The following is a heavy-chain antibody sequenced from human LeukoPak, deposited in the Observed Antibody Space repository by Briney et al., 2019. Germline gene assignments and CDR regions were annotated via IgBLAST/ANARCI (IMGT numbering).Heavy chain of an antibody. J-gene: IGHJ4*02. V-gene: IGHV3-7*03. CDR3: ARDDGQRTVDY. CDR2: MKQDGSEE. D-gene: IGHD5-24*01. CDR1: GFMFSNYW. Sequence: GGSLRLSCGASGFMFSNYWMSWVRQAPGKGLEWVANMKQDGSEEYDLGSVVGRFSISRDNAKNSLYLQMNSLRAEDSAVYYCARDDGQRTVDYWGQGSLVTVSS.